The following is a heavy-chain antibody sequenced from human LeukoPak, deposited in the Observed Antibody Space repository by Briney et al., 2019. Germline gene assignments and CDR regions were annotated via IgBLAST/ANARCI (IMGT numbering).Heavy chain of an antibody. CDR1: GFDFNIYA. CDR2: ISFDGTNK. V-gene: IGHV3-30*04. D-gene: IGHD3-22*01. J-gene: IGHJ4*02. Sequence: GRSLTLSCVASGFDFNIYAMHWVRHSPGKGLEWVAVISFDGTNKYYTDSVKGRFTISRDNSKNTLYLQMNSLRAEDTAVYYCAKGGYFKDYWGQGTLVTVSS. CDR3: AKGGYFKDY.